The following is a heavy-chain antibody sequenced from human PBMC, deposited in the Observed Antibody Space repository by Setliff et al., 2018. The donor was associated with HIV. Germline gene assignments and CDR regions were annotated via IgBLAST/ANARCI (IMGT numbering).Heavy chain of an antibody. V-gene: IGHV4-38-2*02. Sequence: SETLSLTCTVTGYSISSGYYWAWIRQPPGKGLEWIGYIYHAGNTYYNPSLKRRVTISVDTSKNQISLRLTSLTAADTAVYYCARRTIWGDAFDIWGQGTMVTVSS. CDR3: ARRTIWGDAFDI. CDR2: IYHAGNT. J-gene: IGHJ3*02. D-gene: IGHD3-16*01. CDR1: GYSISSGYY.